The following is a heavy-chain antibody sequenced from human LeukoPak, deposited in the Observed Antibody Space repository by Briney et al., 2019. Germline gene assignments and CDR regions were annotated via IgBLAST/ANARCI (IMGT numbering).Heavy chain of an antibody. Sequence: PGGSLRLSCAASGFTFSSYAMGWVRQAPGKGLERVSSISGSGTSTYYADSVKGRFTISRDNSKNTLYLQMNRLRAADTALYSSAKDYGGNSDAFDIWGQGTVVTVSS. D-gene: IGHD4-23*01. CDR3: AKDYGGNSDAFDI. CDR1: GFTFSSYA. V-gene: IGHV3-23*01. CDR2: ISGSGTST. J-gene: IGHJ3*02.